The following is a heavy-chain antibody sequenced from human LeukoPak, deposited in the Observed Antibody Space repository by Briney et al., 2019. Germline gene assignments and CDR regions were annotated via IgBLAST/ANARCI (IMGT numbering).Heavy chain of an antibody. CDR2: ISSSGSTI. CDR1: GFTFSTYE. J-gene: IGHJ4*02. Sequence: GGSLRLSCAASGFTFSTYEMNWVRQAPGKGLEWVSYISSSGSTIYYADSVKGRFTISRDNAQNSLYLQMNSLRAEDTAVYYCARVQQLWLLADYWGQGTLVTVSS. V-gene: IGHV3-48*03. D-gene: IGHD5-18*01. CDR3: ARVQQLWLLADY.